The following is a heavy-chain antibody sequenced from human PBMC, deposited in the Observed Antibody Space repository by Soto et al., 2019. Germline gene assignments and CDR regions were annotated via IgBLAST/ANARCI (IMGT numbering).Heavy chain of an antibody. CDR3: ARGLRNYYDRSGLHY. J-gene: IGHJ4*02. V-gene: IGHV3-48*03. D-gene: IGHD3-22*01. CDR2: ISYSGSTI. CDR1: GFTFSNYE. Sequence: GGSLRLSCAASGFTFSNYEMNWVRQAPGKGLEWVSYISYSGSTIYYADSVKGRFTVSRDNSKNSLYLQMNSLRAEDTAVYYCARGLRNYYDRSGLHYWGQGTLVTVSS.